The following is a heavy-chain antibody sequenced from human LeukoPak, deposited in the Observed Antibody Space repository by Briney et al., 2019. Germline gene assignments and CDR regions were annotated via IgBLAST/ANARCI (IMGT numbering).Heavy chain of an antibody. Sequence: PGGSLRLSCAASGFTFINYDFVWVRQAPGKGLEWVSYISTSGRHTQYSDSVRGRFTISRDNGGNTLFLQMSSLRVDDTAVYYCARNGLGLHYWGQGTLVTVSS. J-gene: IGHJ4*02. V-gene: IGHV3-48*03. D-gene: IGHD3-16*01. CDR2: ISTSGRHT. CDR3: ARNGLGLHY. CDR1: GFTFINYD.